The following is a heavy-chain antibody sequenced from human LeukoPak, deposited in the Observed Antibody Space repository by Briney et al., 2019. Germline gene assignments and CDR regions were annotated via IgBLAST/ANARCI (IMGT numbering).Heavy chain of an antibody. CDR1: GYSMSSGYY. J-gene: IGHJ3*02. CDR3: ARHGYPDAFDI. D-gene: IGHD1-1*01. V-gene: IGHV4-38-2*02. CDR2: IYHSGST. Sequence: PSETLSLTCTVSGYSMSSGYYWGWIRQPPGKGLEWIGNIYHSGSTYYNPSLKSRVTISVDTSKNQFSLNLNSVTAADTAVYYCARHGYPDAFDIWGQGTMVTVSS.